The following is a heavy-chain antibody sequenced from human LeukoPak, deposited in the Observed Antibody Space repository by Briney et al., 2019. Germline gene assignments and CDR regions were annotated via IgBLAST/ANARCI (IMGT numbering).Heavy chain of an antibody. V-gene: IGHV5-10-1*01. CDR3: ARQKATVTPSFDY. CDR2: IDPSDSYT. Sequence: GESLKISCKGSGYRFTSYWISWVRQMPGKGLEWMGRIDPSDSYTNYSPSSQGHVTISADKSISTAYLQWSSLKASDTAMYYCARQKATVTPSFDYWGQGTLVTVSS. J-gene: IGHJ4*02. CDR1: GYRFTSYW. D-gene: IGHD4-17*01.